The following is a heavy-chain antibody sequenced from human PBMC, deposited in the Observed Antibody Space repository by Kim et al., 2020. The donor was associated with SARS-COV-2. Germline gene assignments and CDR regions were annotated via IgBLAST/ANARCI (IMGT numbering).Heavy chain of an antibody. Sequence: NVYAVTVKSRITFHPDTSKNQFSLQLNSVTPEDTATYYCARDSSGNYFDYWGQGSLVTVSS. CDR3: ARDSSGNYFDY. J-gene: IGHJ4*02. V-gene: IGHV6-1*01. CDR2: N.